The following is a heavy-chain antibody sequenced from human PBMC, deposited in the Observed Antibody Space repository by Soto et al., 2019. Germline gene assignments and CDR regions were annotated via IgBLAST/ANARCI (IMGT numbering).Heavy chain of an antibody. D-gene: IGHD6-6*01. CDR1: CGPIGGFY. V-gene: IGHV4-59*01. Sequence: TPSPTFPFLCGPIGGFYLPRVPEPTREGLGGVGLIGYGGSSNYNPSLKSRVTMSLDTSKTQFSLKLSSVTAADTAVYYCARGLLGAARPLKSLWAQPEGGVYYVDVWGKGTTVTVSS. CDR3: ARGLLGAARPLKSLWAQPEGGVYYVDV. J-gene: IGHJ6*03. CDR2: IGYGGSS.